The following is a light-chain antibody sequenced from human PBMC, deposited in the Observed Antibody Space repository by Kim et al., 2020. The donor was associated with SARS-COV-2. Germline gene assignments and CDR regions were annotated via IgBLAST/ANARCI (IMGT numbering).Light chain of an antibody. Sequence: PGERATLSGRASQSVRGSYLAGYQQQKRGQAPRLLIYGASSRATGSPDRFSGSGFGTDFTLTISRREPEDCAVYYCLQYGNAPDSFGQGTRLEIK. CDR2: GAS. CDR1: QSVRGSY. CDR3: LQYGNAPDS. J-gene: IGKJ5*01. V-gene: IGKV3-20*01.